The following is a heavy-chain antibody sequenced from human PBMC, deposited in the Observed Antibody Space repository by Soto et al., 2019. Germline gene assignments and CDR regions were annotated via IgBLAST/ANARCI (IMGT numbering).Heavy chain of an antibody. Sequence: EVQLLESGGGLVQPGGSLRLSCAASGFTFSSYAMSWVRQAPGKGLEWVSAISGSGGSTYYAASVKGRFTISRDNSKNTLYLQMNSLRAEDTAVYYCAKDGQDIVVVVAATGIEYFQHWGQGTLVTVSS. CDR1: GFTFSSYA. CDR2: ISGSGGST. CDR3: AKDGQDIVVVVAATGIEYFQH. J-gene: IGHJ1*01. D-gene: IGHD2-15*01. V-gene: IGHV3-23*01.